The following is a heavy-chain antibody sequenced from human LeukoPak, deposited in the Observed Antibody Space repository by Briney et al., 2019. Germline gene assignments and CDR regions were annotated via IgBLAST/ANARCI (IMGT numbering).Heavy chain of an antibody. J-gene: IGHJ4*02. CDR3: VKGTTVVTHYFDY. D-gene: IGHD4-23*01. CDR2: ISGSGGGT. Sequence: PGGSLRLSCAASGFTFSNYAMTWVRQAPGKGLEWVSSISGSGGGTYYPDSVKGRFTISRDNSKNTLYLRMNSLRAEDTAVYYCVKGTTVVTHYFDYWGQGTLVTVSS. V-gene: IGHV3-23*01. CDR1: GFTFSNYA.